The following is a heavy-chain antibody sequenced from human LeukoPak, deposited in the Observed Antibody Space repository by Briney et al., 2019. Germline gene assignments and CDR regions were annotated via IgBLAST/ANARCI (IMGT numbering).Heavy chain of an antibody. Sequence: SQTLSLTCTVSGGSISSYYWSWIRQPPGKGLEWIGYIYYSGSTNYNPSLKSRVTISVDTSKNQFSLKLSSVTAADTAVYYCARDRLYYDSSGYPGPGAFDIWGQGTMVTVSS. CDR3: ARDRLYYDSSGYPGPGAFDI. J-gene: IGHJ3*02. CDR2: IYYSGST. D-gene: IGHD3-22*01. V-gene: IGHV4-59*01. CDR1: GGSISSYY.